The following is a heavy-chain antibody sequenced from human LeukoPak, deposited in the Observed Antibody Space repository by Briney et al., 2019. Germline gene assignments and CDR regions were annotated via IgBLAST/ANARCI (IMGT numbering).Heavy chain of an antibody. Sequence: PGGSLRLSCAASGFTFSSYAMHWVRRAPRKGLEWVAVISYDGNTKEYADSVKGRFTISRDNSKNTLYLQMNSLRVEDTAVYYCARTIVVVTGPWDCWGQGTLVTVSS. CDR3: ARTIVVVTGPWDC. J-gene: IGHJ4*02. CDR1: GFTFSSYA. V-gene: IGHV3-30*04. CDR2: ISYDGNTK. D-gene: IGHD2-21*02.